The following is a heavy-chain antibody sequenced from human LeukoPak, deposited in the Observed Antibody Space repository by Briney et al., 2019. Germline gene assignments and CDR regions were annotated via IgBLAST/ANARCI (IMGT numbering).Heavy chain of an antibody. V-gene: IGHV3-7*01. D-gene: IGHD6-19*01. CDR2: IKEDGSEK. J-gene: IGHJ2*01. CDR1: GFTFSNYW. Sequence: GGSLRLSCAASGFTFSNYWMSWVRQAPGKGLEWVANIKEDGSEKYYVDSVKGRFTISRDSAKNSLYLQMNSLRAEDTAVYYCARKITVAGINWYFDLWGRGTLVTVSS. CDR3: ARKITVAGINWYFDL.